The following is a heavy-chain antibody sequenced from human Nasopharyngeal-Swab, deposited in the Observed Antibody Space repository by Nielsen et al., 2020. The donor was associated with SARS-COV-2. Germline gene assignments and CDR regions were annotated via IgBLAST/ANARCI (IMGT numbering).Heavy chain of an antibody. J-gene: IGHJ4*02. CDR3: AREAPEYSSSSFNPDFDY. V-gene: IGHV3-30*03. CDR1: GFTFSSYG. Sequence: GESLKISCAASGFTFSSYGMHWVRQAPGKGLEWVAVISYDGSNKYYADSVKGRFTISRDNSKNTLYLQMNSLRAEDTAVYYCAREAPEYSSSSFNPDFDYWGQGTLVTVSS. CDR2: ISYDGSNK. D-gene: IGHD6-6*01.